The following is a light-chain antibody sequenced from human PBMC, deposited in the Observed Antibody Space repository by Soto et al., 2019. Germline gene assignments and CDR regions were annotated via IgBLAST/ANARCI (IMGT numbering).Light chain of an antibody. CDR1: QSISSW. J-gene: IGKJ5*01. CDR2: DAS. CDR3: QQYNSDPYT. Sequence: DIQMTQSPSTLSASVGDRVTITCRASQSISSWLAWYQQRPGKAPKLLISDASNLESGVSSRFSGSGSGTDFTLTIGSLQPDDFATYYCQQYNSDPYTFGQGTRLEI. V-gene: IGKV1-5*01.